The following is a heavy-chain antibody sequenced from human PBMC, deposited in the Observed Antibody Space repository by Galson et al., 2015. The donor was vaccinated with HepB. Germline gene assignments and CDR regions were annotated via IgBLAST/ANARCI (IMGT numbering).Heavy chain of an antibody. D-gene: IGHD4-17*01. CDR2: ISGSGGST. Sequence: SLRLSCAASGFTFSSYAMSWVRQAPGKGLEWVSAISGSGGSTYYADSVKGRFTISRDNSKNTLYLQMNSLRAEDTAVYYCANDYGDTRGQLDWYFDLWGRGTLVTVSS. V-gene: IGHV3-23*01. CDR3: ANDYGDTRGQLDWYFDL. J-gene: IGHJ2*01. CDR1: GFTFSSYA.